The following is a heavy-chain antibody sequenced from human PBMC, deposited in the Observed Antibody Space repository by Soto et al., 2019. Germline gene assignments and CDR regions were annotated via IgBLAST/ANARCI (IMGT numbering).Heavy chain of an antibody. Sequence: EEQLVESGGGLVQPGGSLRLSCVASGFILSGYDMHWVRQATGEGLEWVSAIGTAGDPYYSGSVKGRFTISRGNAENSVYLQMNSLRAGDTAVYYCARAGYDSSGHYFYAMDVWGPGTTVTVSS. CDR1: GFILSGYD. V-gene: IGHV3-13*05. CDR3: ARAGYDSSGHYFYAMDV. D-gene: IGHD3-22*01. J-gene: IGHJ6*02. CDR2: IGTAGDP.